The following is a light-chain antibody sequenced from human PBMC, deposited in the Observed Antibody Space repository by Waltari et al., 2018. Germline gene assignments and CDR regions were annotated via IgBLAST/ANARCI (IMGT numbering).Light chain of an antibody. J-gene: IGLJ2*01. V-gene: IGLV2-14*03. Sequence: QSALTQPASVSGSPGQSITISCTGTSSDVGAYKYVSWYQQHPGKAPKRIIFDVSSRPSGGSNRFSGSKSGNTASLTISGLQGEDEAHYFCSSYTSISTVLFGGGTKLTVL. CDR1: SSDVGAYKY. CDR3: SSYTSISTVL. CDR2: DVS.